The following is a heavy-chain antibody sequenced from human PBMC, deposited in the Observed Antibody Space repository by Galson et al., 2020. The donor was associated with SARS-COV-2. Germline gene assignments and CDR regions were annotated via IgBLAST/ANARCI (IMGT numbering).Heavy chain of an antibody. J-gene: IGHJ5*01. CDR2: INPKNGGT. D-gene: IGHD3-22*01. CDR1: GYTFTDYY. CDR3: AVGGHGDSMSRRVEYWFDT. Sequence: ASVKVSCKSSGYTFTDYYIHWVRQAPGQGLEWMGWINPKNGGTNYGQKFQGRVTMTRDTSISTLYLELTSLTSDDTAVYYCAVGGHGDSMSRRVEYWFDTWGHGTLVTVSS. V-gene: IGHV1-2*02.